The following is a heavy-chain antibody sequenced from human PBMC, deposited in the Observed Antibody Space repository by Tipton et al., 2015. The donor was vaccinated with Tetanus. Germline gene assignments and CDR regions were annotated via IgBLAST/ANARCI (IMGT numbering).Heavy chain of an antibody. V-gene: IGHV3-48*02. J-gene: IGHJ4*02. Sequence: SLRLPCTTSGLTFSSYSMNWFRQAPGKGLEWVSYIGATGAIYYADSVTVRFPISRDNAQNSLYRQMTSLRDEDPAVYYCAGDADMHTPMVHGDYWGQGTLDTVSS. CDR2: IGATGAI. D-gene: IGHD5-18*01. CDR3: AGDADMHTPMVHGDY. CDR1: GLTFSSYS.